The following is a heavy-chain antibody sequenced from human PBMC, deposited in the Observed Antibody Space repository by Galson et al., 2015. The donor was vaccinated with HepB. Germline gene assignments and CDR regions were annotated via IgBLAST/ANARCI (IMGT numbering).Heavy chain of an antibody. CDR3: ARDAMGRGSGSYSAFDY. CDR2: ISSAGTTQ. D-gene: IGHD1-26*01. V-gene: IGHV3-30-3*01. CDR1: GFAFNTYT. Sequence: SLRLSCAASGFAFNTYTMQWVRQAPGKGLEWVATISSAGTTQYYADSVKGRFTSSRDNSKNMLYLQMNRLGAEDTAVYYCARDAMGRGSGSYSAFDYWGQGTLVTVSS. J-gene: IGHJ4*02.